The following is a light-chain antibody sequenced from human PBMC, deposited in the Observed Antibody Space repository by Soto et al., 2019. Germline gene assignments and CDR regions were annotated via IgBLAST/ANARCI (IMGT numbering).Light chain of an antibody. CDR3: QQYENWPLT. CDR2: DVS. J-gene: IGKJ4*01. V-gene: IGKV1-5*01. Sequence: DIQMTQSPSTLSASVGERVTITCRASQSVSNWLAWYQQKPGKAPKLLIYDVSSLGSGVPSRFSGSGSGTEFILNISSLQPDDFAVYYCQQYENWPLTFGGGTKVDI. CDR1: QSVSNW.